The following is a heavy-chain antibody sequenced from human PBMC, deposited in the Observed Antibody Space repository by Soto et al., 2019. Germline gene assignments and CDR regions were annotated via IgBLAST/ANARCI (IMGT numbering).Heavy chain of an antibody. CDR3: AREIRGNGPN. D-gene: IGHD2-8*01. CDR2: MNPNTGNT. CDR1: GYTFTSYD. J-gene: IGHJ4*02. V-gene: IGHV1-8*01. Sequence: QVQLVQSGAEVKKPGASVKVSCKASGYTFTSYDINWVRQATGQGLEWMGWMNPNTGNTGYAQKFQGRVTKTSNTSISAAYMELSSLRSEDTAVDYLAREIRGNGPNWGQGTVVTVSS.